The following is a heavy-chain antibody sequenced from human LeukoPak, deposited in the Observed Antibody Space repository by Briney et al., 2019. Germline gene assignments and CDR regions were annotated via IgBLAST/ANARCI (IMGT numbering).Heavy chain of an antibody. J-gene: IGHJ4*02. CDR3: AGAPILYYDFWSASDY. Sequence: SETLSLTCTVSGGSLSSGSYYWGWIRQPAGKGLEWIGRIYTSGSTNYNPSLKSRVAISVDTSKNQFSLKLSSVTAADTAVYYCAGAPILYYDFWSASDYWGQGTLVTVSS. CDR1: GGSLSSGSYY. V-gene: IGHV4-61*02. D-gene: IGHD3-3*01. CDR2: IYTSGST.